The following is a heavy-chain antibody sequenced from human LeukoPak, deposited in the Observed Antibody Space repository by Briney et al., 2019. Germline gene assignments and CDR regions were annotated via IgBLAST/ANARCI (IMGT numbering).Heavy chain of an antibody. CDR2: IDPSDSYT. Sequence: RGESLKISCKGSGYSFTSYWISWVRQMPGKGLEWMGRIDPSDSYTNYSPSFQGHVTISADTSISTAYLQWSSLKASDTAMYYCARPAYYYDSSGYYHFDYWGQRTLVTVSS. J-gene: IGHJ4*02. CDR1: GYSFTSYW. V-gene: IGHV5-10-1*01. CDR3: ARPAYYYDSSGYYHFDY. D-gene: IGHD3-22*01.